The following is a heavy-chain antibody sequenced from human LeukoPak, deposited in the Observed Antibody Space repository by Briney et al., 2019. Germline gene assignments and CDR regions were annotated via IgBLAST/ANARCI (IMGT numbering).Heavy chain of an antibody. V-gene: IGHV1-46*01. J-gene: IGHJ4*02. Sequence: ASVKVSCKASGYTFTNYYIHWVRQAPGQGLEWMGIINPSGGSTTYAQKFQGRVTMTRDMSTSTVYMEMSSLRSDDTAVYYCARDSGSDWGIFDYWGQGPLVTVSS. CDR2: INPSGGST. D-gene: IGHD6-19*01. CDR1: GYTFTNYY. CDR3: ARDSGSDWGIFDY.